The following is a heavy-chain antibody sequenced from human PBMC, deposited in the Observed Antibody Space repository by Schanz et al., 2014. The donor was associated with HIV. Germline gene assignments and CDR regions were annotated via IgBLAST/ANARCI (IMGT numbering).Heavy chain of an antibody. CDR3: AREGPTVTPGYYYGMDV. D-gene: IGHD4-17*01. Sequence: QVQLVESGGGVVQPGRSLRLSCAASGYTFSSYSMHWVRQAPGKGLEWVALISYDGSYKYYADSVKGRFTISRDNSKNRLFLQMNSLRAEDRALYYCAREGPTVTPGYYYGMDVWGQGTTVTVSS. CDR1: GYTFSSYS. CDR2: ISYDGSYK. V-gene: IGHV3-30*04. J-gene: IGHJ6*02.